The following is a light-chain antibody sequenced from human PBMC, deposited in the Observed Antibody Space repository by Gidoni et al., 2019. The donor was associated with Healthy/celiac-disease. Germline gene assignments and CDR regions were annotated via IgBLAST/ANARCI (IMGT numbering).Light chain of an antibody. CDR2: EVS. CDR1: SSDVGGYNY. Sequence: QSALTQPASVSGSPGQSITISCTGTSSDVGGYNYVSWYQQHPGNAPKLMIYEVSNRPSGVSNRFSGSKSGNTASLTISGLQAEDEADYYCSSYTSSGTLGVFGGGTKLTVL. V-gene: IGLV2-14*01. CDR3: SSYTSSGTLGV. J-gene: IGLJ2*01.